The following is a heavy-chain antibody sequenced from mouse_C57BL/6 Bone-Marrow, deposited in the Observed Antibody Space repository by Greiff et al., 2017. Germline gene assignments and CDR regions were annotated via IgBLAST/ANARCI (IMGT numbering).Heavy chain of an antibody. CDR2: INPNNGGT. D-gene: IGHD2-3*01. Sequence: EVQRVESGPELVKPGASVKISCKASGYTFTDYYMNWVKQSHGKSLEWIGDINPNNGGTSYNQKFKGKATLTVDKSSSTAYMELRSLTSEDSAVYYCARGVTKPAWFAYWGQGTLVTVSA. CDR1: GYTFTDYY. V-gene: IGHV1-26*01. J-gene: IGHJ3*01. CDR3: ARGVTKPAWFAY.